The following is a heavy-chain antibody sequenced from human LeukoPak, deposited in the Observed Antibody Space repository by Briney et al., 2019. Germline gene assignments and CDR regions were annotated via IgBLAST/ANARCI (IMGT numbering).Heavy chain of an antibody. Sequence: PSETLSLTCTVSGGSISSYYWSWIRQPPGKGLEWIWYIYYSGSTNYNPSLKSRVTISVDTSKNQFSPKLPSVTAADTAVYYCARVSLERYYYYGMDVWGQGTTVTVSS. CDR2: IYYSGST. CDR1: GGSISSYY. J-gene: IGHJ6*02. CDR3: ARVSLERYYYYGMDV. V-gene: IGHV4-59*01. D-gene: IGHD1-1*01.